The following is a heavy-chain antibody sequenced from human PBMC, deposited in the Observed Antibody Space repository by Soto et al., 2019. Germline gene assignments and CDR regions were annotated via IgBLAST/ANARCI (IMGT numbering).Heavy chain of an antibody. V-gene: IGHV2-5*02. CDR3: ALTHYYGSGSYYPFDY. J-gene: IGHJ4*02. D-gene: IGHD3-10*01. CDR2: IYWDDDK. CDR1: GFSLSTSGVG. Sequence: QITLKESGPTLVKPTQTLTLTCTFSGFSLSTSGVGVGWIRQPPGKALEWLALIYWDDDKRYSPSLKSRLTITKDTSKNQVFLTMTNMDPVDTATYYCALTHYYGSGSYYPFDYWGQGTLVTVSS.